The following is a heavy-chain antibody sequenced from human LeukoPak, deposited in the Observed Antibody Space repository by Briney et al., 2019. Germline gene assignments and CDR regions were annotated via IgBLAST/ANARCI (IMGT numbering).Heavy chain of an antibody. V-gene: IGHV1-46*01. CDR1: GYTFTSYY. CDR3: AREGIMITFGGVIARGPLDY. D-gene: IGHD3-16*02. Sequence: ASVKVFCKASGYTFTSYYMHWVRQAPGQGLEWMGIINPSGGSTSYAHKFQCRVTMTRDMSTSTVYMELSSLRSEDTAVYYCAREGIMITFGGVIARGPLDYWGQGTLVTVSS. CDR2: INPSGGST. J-gene: IGHJ4*02.